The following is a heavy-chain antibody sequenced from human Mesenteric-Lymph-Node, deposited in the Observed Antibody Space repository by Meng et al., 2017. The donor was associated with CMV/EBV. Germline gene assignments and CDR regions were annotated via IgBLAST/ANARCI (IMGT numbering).Heavy chain of an antibody. CDR2: ISSSSSTI. V-gene: IGHV3-48*04. D-gene: IGHD2-2*01. CDR1: GFTFSSYS. Sequence: SLKISCAASGFTFSSYSMNWVRQAPGKGLEWVSYISSSSSTIYYADSVKGRFTISRDNAKNSVYLQMNSLRAEDTAVYYCARGLQRVPAAVNFDYWGQGTLVTVSS. J-gene: IGHJ4*02. CDR3: ARGLQRVPAAVNFDY.